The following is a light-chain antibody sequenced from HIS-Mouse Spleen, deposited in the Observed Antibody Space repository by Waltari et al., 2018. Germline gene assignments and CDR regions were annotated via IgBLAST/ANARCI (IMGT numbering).Light chain of an antibody. Sequence: QSVLTQPPSASGTPGQRVTISCSGRSSNIGSHTVNWYQQLPGTAPKLLIYSNNQRPSGVPDRFSGSKSGTSASLAISGLQSEDEADYYCAAWDDSLNGRVFGGGTKLTVL. CDR2: SNN. CDR1: SSNIGSHT. CDR3: AAWDDSLNGRV. J-gene: IGLJ3*02. V-gene: IGLV1-44*01.